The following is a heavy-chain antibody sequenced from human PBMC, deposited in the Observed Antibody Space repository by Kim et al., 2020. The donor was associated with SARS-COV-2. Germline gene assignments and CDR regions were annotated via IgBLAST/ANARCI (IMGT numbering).Heavy chain of an antibody. CDR1: GASINTYY. CDR3: ARAGKMGTAITFDF. J-gene: IGHJ4*02. CDR2: VYYNGDT. Sequence: SETLSLTCTVSGASINTYYWSWSRQPPGKGLEWIGYVYYNGDTDYNPSLKSRVTISIDTAKNQFSLRLTSFTAADTAVYYCARAGKMGTAITFDFWGQG. D-gene: IGHD1-1*01. V-gene: IGHV4-59*01.